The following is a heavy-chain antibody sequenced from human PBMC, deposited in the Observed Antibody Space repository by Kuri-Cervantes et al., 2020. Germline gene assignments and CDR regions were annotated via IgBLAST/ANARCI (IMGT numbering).Heavy chain of an antibody. Sequence: GESLKISCTASGFTFGDYAMSWVRQAPGKGLEWVGFIRSKAYGGTTEYAASVKGRFTISRDDSKSIAYLQMNSLKTEDTAVYYCTTIRALGWGQGTLVTVSS. D-gene: IGHD5-24*01. CDR2: IRSKAYGGTT. V-gene: IGHV3-49*04. CDR1: GFTFGDYA. CDR3: TTIRALG. J-gene: IGHJ4*02.